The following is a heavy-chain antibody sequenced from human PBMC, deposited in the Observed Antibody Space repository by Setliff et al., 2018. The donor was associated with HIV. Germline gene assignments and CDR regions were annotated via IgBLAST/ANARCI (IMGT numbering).Heavy chain of an antibody. D-gene: IGHD2-21*02. Sequence: ASVKVSCKASGYTFNNYALYWVRQAPGQGFEWMGWINTNTGSPTYAQGFTRRFVFSLDPSVRTAYLQITGLETEDTAMYFCARDSVMTVDRGGAGSAFDLWGQGTMVTVSS. CDR1: GYTFNNYA. V-gene: IGHV7-4-1*02. CDR3: ARDSVMTVDRGGAGSAFDL. J-gene: IGHJ3*01. CDR2: INTNTGSP.